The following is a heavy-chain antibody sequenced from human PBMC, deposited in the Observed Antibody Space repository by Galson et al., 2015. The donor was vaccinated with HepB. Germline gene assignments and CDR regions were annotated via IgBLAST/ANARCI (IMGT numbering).Heavy chain of an antibody. J-gene: IGHJ4*02. CDR1: GFTFSSYY. CDR3: VRRGSGFC. CDR2: INNDGSRT. Sequence: SLRLSCAASGFTFSSYYMHWVRQAPGKGLVWVSNINNDGSRTTYADSVKGRFTISRDNAKNTLYLEMNSLRAGDTAVYYCVRRGSGFCWGQGTLVTVSS. D-gene: IGHD3-16*01. V-gene: IGHV3-74*03.